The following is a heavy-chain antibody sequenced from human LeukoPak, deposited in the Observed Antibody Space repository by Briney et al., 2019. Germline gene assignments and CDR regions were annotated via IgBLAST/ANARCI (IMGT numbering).Heavy chain of an antibody. D-gene: IGHD3-22*01. Sequence: SETLSLTCTVSGGSISSYYWSWIRQPPGKGLEWIGYIYYSGSTNYNPSLKGRVTISVDTSKNQFSLKLSSVTAADTAVYYCARENDSSGYYWSEGHAFDIWGQGTMVTVSS. J-gene: IGHJ3*02. V-gene: IGHV4-59*01. CDR3: ARENDSSGYYWSEGHAFDI. CDR2: IYYSGST. CDR1: GGSISSYY.